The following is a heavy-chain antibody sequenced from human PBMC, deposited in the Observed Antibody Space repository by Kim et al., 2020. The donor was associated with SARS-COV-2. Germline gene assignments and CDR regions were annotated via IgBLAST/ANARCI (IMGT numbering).Heavy chain of an antibody. CDR3: ARDKGIKLWSGFYCGMDV. D-gene: IGHD5-18*01. CDR1: GFTFSSYA. J-gene: IGHJ6*02. Sequence: GGSLRLSCAASGFTFSSYAMHWVRQAPGKGLEWVAVISYDGSNKYYADSVKGRFTISRDNSKNTLYLQMNSLRAEDTAVYYCARDKGIKLWSGFYCGMDVWGQGTTVTVSS. CDR2: ISYDGSNK. V-gene: IGHV3-30*04.